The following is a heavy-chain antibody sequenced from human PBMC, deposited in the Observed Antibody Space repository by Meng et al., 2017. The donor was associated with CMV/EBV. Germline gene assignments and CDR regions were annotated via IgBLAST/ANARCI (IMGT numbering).Heavy chain of an antibody. CDR2: IRSKANSYAT. V-gene: IGHV3-73*01. Sequence: GGSLRLSCAASGFTFSGSAMHWVRQASGKGLEWVGRIRSKANSYATAYAASVKGRFTISRDDSKNTAYLQMNSLKTEDTAVYYCTRHDCSSTSCYADAFDIWGQGTMVTVSS. CDR1: GFTFSGSA. J-gene: IGHJ3*02. D-gene: IGHD2-2*01. CDR3: TRHDCSSTSCYADAFDI.